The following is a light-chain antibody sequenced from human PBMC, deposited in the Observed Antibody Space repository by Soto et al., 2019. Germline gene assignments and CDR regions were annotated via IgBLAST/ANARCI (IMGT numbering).Light chain of an antibody. CDR1: QSISSY. Sequence: DIQMTQSPSSLSASVGDRVTITCRASQSISSYLNWYQHKPGKAXKLLIYAASSLQSGVPSRFSGSGSGTDFTLTISSLQPEDFANYYCQHADSFPLITFGQGTRLEIK. J-gene: IGKJ5*01. CDR3: QHADSFPLIT. V-gene: IGKV1-39*01. CDR2: AAS.